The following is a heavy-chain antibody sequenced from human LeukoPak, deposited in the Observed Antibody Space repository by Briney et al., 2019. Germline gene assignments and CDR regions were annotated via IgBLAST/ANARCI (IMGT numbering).Heavy chain of an antibody. CDR1: GFTFSSYE. V-gene: IGHV3-48*03. CDR3: ARASIVGATLDY. CDR2: ISSSGSTI. J-gene: IGHJ4*02. Sequence: GGSLRLSCAASGFTFSSYEMNWVRQAPGKGLEWVSYISSSGSTIYYADSVKGRFTISRDNAKNSLYLQMNSLRAEDTAVYYCARASIVGATLDYWGQGTLVTVSS. D-gene: IGHD1-26*01.